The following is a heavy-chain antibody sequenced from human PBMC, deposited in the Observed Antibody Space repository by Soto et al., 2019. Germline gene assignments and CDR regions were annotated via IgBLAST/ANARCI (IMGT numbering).Heavy chain of an antibody. Sequence: PGGSLRLACVDSGFTFSSYSMNWMRQAPGKGLEWVSSITSSSSFIFYADAVKGRFAISRDNAKNSLYLQMNSLRAEDTAVYYCARGTFYDIDYWGQGTLVTVSS. J-gene: IGHJ4*02. CDR1: GFTFSSYS. D-gene: IGHD3-22*01. CDR2: ITSSSSFI. V-gene: IGHV3-21*01. CDR3: ARGTFYDIDY.